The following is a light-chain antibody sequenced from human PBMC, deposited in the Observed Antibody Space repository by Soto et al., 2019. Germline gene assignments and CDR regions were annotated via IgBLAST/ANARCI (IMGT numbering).Light chain of an antibody. CDR2: GAS. J-gene: IGKJ4*01. V-gene: IGKV3-20*01. CDR1: QSVSSSY. CDR3: QQYGSSPLT. Sequence: DIVLTQSPGTLCLSPGERATLSWIASQSVSSSYIAWYQQKPGQAPRLLIYGASSRATGIPDRFSGSGSGTDFTLTISRLEPEDFAVYYCQQYGSSPLTFGGGTKVDIK.